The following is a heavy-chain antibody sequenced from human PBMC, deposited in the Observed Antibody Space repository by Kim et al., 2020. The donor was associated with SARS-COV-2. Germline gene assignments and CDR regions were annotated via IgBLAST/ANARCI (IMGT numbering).Heavy chain of an antibody. CDR2: ISYDGSNK. Sequence: GGSLRLSCAASGFTFSSYGMHWVRQAPGKGLEWVAVISYDGSNKYYADSVKGRFTISRDNSKNTLYLQMNSLRAEDTAVYYCAKDGTGDWGGAFDIWGQGTMVTVSS. D-gene: IGHD7-27*01. CDR1: GFTFSSYG. V-gene: IGHV3-30*18. CDR3: AKDGTGDWGGAFDI. J-gene: IGHJ3*02.